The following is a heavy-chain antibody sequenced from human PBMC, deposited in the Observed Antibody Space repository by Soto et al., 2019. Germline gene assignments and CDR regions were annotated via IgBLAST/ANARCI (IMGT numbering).Heavy chain of an antibody. D-gene: IGHD1-7*01. J-gene: IGHJ5*02. CDR3: ARELELRGWFDP. CDR2: IYHSGST. V-gene: IGHV4-30-2*01. Sequence: QLQLQESGSGLVKPSQTLSLTCAVSGGSISSGGYSGSWIRQPPGKGLEWIGYIYHSGSTYYNPSIMCRSTISVDRSKHQSSLKLSSVTAVDTAVYYCARELELRGWFDPWCQGTLVTVSS. CDR1: GGSISSGGYS.